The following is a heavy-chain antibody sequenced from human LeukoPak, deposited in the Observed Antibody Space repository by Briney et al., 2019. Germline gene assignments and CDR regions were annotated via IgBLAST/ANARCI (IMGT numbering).Heavy chain of an antibody. Sequence: ASVKVSCKASGYTFTSYAMNWARQAPGQGLEWMGWINTNTGNPTYAQGFTGWFVFSLDTSVSTAYLQISSLKAEDTAVYYCARTIAARPPHYYYYMDVWGKGTTVTVSS. CDR2: INTNTGNP. D-gene: IGHD6-6*01. CDR3: ARTIAARPPHYYYYMDV. J-gene: IGHJ6*03. V-gene: IGHV7-4-1*02. CDR1: GYTFTSYA.